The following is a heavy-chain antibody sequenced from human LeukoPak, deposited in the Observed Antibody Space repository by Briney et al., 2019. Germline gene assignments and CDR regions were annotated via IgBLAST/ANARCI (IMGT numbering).Heavy chain of an antibody. V-gene: IGHV3-33*01. CDR1: GFTFSNYG. CDR3: ARDLKSGYFDS. Sequence: GGSLRLSCAASGFTFSNYGMHWVRQAPGKRLEWVAVIYDDGSREHFADSVKGRFTISRDNSKNTVVLQMNSLRGEDTAVYYCARDLKSGYFDSWGQGTLVTVSS. D-gene: IGHD3-3*01. CDR2: IYDDGSRE. J-gene: IGHJ4*02.